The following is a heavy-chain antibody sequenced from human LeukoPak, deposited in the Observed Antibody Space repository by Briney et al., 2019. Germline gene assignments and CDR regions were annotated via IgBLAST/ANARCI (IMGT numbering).Heavy chain of an antibody. CDR1: GFTFSSYG. CDR3: AKEGMEYCSGGSCYDDEDAFDN. D-gene: IGHD2-15*01. Sequence: GGSLRLSCAASGFTFSSYGLHWVRQAPGKGLECVAVISYDGSNKYYADSVKGRFTISRDNSKNTLFLQMNSLRAEDTAVYYCAKEGMEYCSGGSCYDDEDAFDNWGQGTMVTVSS. V-gene: IGHV3-30*18. CDR2: ISYDGSNK. J-gene: IGHJ3*02.